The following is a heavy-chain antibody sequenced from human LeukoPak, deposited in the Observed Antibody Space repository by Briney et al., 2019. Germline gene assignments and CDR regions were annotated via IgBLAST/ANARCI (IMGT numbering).Heavy chain of an antibody. J-gene: IGHJ4*02. Sequence: PGGSLRLSCAASGFTFTNYAMSWVRQAPGKGLEWASAIVGSGGATFYADSVKGRFTISRDNSKNTLYLQMNSLRAEDTAVYYCAKPFYSGYDSHFDYWGQGTLVTVSS. CDR2: IVGSGGAT. D-gene: IGHD5-12*01. CDR3: AKPFYSGYDSHFDY. CDR1: GFTFTNYA. V-gene: IGHV3-23*01.